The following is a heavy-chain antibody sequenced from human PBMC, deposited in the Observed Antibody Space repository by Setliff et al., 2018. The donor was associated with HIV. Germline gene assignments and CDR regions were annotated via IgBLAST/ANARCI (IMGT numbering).Heavy chain of an antibody. J-gene: IGHJ5*01. V-gene: IGHV3-23*01. CDR1: GFTFSSYA. CDR3: AREYSEAAPHFDS. CDR2: ISGSGGTT. Sequence: PGGSLRLSCAASGFTFSSYAMGWVRQAPGKGLEWVSSISGSGGTTYYADSVKGRFTISRDSSKNTLYMQMNTLGAEDTAFYYCAREYSEAAPHFDSWGQGTLVTVSS. D-gene: IGHD6-6*01.